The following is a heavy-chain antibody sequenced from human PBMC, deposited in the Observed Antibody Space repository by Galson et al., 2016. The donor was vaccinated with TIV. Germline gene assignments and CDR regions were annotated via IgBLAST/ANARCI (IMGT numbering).Heavy chain of an antibody. D-gene: IGHD3-10*01. Sequence: PALVKPTQTLILTCTFSGFSLTTSGMCVSWIRQPPGKALEWLARIDWDDDKFYSIFLKTRLTIPKDTSKNQVVLTFTDMDPVDTATYYCARTYYGDTIYFDYGGQGVMVTVSS. CDR2: IDWDDDK. CDR1: GFSLTTSGMC. CDR3: ARTYYGDTIYFDY. J-gene: IGHJ4*02. V-gene: IGHV2-70*17.